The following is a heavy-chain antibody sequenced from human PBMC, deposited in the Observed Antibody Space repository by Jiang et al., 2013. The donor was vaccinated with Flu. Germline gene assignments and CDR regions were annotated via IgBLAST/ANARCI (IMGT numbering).Heavy chain of an antibody. CDR2: IYTSGST. CDR3: ARVPFDLAYYYGMDV. Sequence: PAGKGLEWIGRIYTSGSTNYNPSLKGRVTISVDTSKNQFSLKLSSVTAADTAVYYCARVPFDLAYYYGMDVWGQGTTVTVSS. J-gene: IGHJ6*02. D-gene: IGHD3-9*01. V-gene: IGHV4-61*02.